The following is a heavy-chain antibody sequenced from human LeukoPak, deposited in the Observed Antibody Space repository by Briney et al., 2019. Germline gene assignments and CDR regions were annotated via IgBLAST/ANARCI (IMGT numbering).Heavy chain of an antibody. D-gene: IGHD6-13*01. CDR3: AREVWGIAGTRSFDY. CDR1: GGTFSSYA. CDR2: IIPIFGTA. Sequence: SVNGSCKASGGTFSSYAISWVRQAPGQGLEWMGGIIPIFGTANYAQKFQGRATITADKSTSTAYMELSSLRSEDTAVYYCAREVWGIAGTRSFDYWGQGTLVTVSS. J-gene: IGHJ4*02. V-gene: IGHV1-69*06.